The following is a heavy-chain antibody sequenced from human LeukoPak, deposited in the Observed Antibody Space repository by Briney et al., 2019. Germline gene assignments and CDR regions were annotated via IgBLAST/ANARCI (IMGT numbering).Heavy chain of an antibody. V-gene: IGHV4-59*08. CDR1: GGSISNYY. D-gene: IGHD3-10*01. Sequence: SETLSLTCTVSGGSISNYYWSWIRQPPGKGLEWIGYVYYTGSTSYNPSLKSRVTISGDTSKNQFSLKLSSVTAADTAVYYCARLGGSGSYMVYWGQGTLVTVSS. CDR2: VYYTGST. J-gene: IGHJ4*02. CDR3: ARLGGSGSYMVY.